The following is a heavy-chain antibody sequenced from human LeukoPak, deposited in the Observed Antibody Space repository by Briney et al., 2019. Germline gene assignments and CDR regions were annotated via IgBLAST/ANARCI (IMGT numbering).Heavy chain of an antibody. Sequence: GGSLRLSCAASGFTFSTYAMSWVRQAPGKGLEWVSLIGGSDGRTRYADSVKGRFTISRDNSKNTLYLEMNSLRAEDTAVYYCAKWGDFWTGLNNWYFELWGRGTLVTVSS. CDR1: GFTFSTYA. D-gene: IGHD3/OR15-3a*01. CDR3: AKWGDFWTGLNNWYFEL. V-gene: IGHV3-23*01. CDR2: IGGSDGRT. J-gene: IGHJ2*01.